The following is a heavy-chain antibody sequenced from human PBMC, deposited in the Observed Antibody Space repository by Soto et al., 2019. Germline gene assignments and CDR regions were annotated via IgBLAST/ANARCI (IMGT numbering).Heavy chain of an antibody. V-gene: IGHV4-39*01. CDR1: GGSISSSSYY. D-gene: IGHD4-17*01. CDR3: ARQDYGENWFDP. CDR2: IYYSGST. Sequence: SETLSLTCTVSGGSISSSSYYWGWIRQPPGKGLEWIGSIYYSGSTYYNPSLKSRVTISVDTSKNQFSLKLSSVTAADTAVYYCARQDYGENWFDPWGQGTLVTVSS. J-gene: IGHJ5*02.